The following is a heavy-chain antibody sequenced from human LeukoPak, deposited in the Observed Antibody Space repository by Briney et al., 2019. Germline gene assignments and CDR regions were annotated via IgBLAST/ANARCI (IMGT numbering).Heavy chain of an antibody. D-gene: IGHD3-16*02. Sequence: SETLSLTCTVSGRSIGTYYWSWIRQSPGKGLEWIGYIYVTGTRYNPYLPSRVTISVDRSRNQFFLKMRSVSAADTAVYYCARHIGGGIEDMDVWGKGTKVIVSS. CDR2: IYVTGT. CDR1: GRSIGTYY. V-gene: IGHV4-4*09. J-gene: IGHJ6*03. CDR3: ARHIGGGIEDMDV.